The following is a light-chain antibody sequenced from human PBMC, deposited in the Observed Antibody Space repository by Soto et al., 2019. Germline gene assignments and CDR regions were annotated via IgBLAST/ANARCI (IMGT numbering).Light chain of an antibody. Sequence: DIQMTQSPSTLSASEGYRVTITCRASQSVSSKLAWYQQKPGKAPKLLIYKASSLEIGVPSRFSGSGSGTEFTLTISSLQTDDFATYYCQQYNTYWTFGQGTKVDIK. CDR3: QQYNTYWT. CDR1: QSVSSK. CDR2: KAS. V-gene: IGKV1-5*03. J-gene: IGKJ1*01.